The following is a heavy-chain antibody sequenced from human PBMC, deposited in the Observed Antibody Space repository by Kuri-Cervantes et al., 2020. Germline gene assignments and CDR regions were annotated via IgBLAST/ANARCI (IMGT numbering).Heavy chain of an antibody. V-gene: IGHV3-7*01. CDR2: IKQDGSEK. Sequence: GESLKISCAASGFTFSSYWMSWVRQAPGKGLEWVANIKQDGSEKYYVDSVKGRFTISRDNAKNSLYLQMNSLRAEDTAVYYCARVGGLMGHYFDYWGQGTLVTVSS. D-gene: IGHD2-8*01. CDR3: ARVGGLMGHYFDY. CDR1: GFTFSSYW. J-gene: IGHJ4*02.